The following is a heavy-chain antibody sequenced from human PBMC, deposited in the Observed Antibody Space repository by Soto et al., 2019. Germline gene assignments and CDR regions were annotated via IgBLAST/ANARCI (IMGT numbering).Heavy chain of an antibody. V-gene: IGHV1-46*01. CDR1: GDTFTDYY. CDR2: VDPSGGHT. Sequence: QVQLVQSGAEVKKPGASVKVSCKASGDTFTDYYIHWVRQAPGQGLEWMGTVDPSGGHTTYAQHFLGRITMTRDTYTSTLYMELTSLTSEDTAVYYCATGGHVVVVTAALDYWGQGTLVTVSS. J-gene: IGHJ4*02. CDR3: ATGGHVVVVTAALDY. D-gene: IGHD2-21*02.